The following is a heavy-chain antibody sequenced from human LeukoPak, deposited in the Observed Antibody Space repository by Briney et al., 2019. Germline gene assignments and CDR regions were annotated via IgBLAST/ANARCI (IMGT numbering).Heavy chain of an antibody. D-gene: IGHD2-15*01. CDR2: TRNKANSYTT. CDR1: GFIFSSYW. J-gene: IGHJ6*02. V-gene: IGHV3-72*01. Sequence: GGSLRLSCAASGFIFSSYWMHWVRQAPGKGLEWVGRTRNKANSYTTEYAASVKGRFTISRDDSKNSLYLQMNSLKTEDTAVYYCARADCSGGSCYPHYYYGMDVWGQGTTVTVSS. CDR3: ARADCSGGSCYPHYYYGMDV.